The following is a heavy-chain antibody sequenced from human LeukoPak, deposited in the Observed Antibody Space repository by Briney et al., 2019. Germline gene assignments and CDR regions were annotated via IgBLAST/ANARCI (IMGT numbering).Heavy chain of an antibody. J-gene: IGHJ4*02. D-gene: IGHD5-18*01. Sequence: QTGGSLRLSCAASGFAFSDYSMNWVRQAPGKGLEWVSYISSSDNTIHYADSVKGRFTISRDNAKNSLYLEMNSLRDEDTAVYYCARVHRGYSHGRLDYWGQGTLVTVSS. CDR3: ARVHRGYSHGRLDY. CDR2: ISSSDNTI. V-gene: IGHV3-48*02. CDR1: GFAFSDYS.